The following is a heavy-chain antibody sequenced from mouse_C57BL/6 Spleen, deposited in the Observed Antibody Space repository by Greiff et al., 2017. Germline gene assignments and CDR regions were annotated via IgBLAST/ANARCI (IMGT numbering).Heavy chain of an antibody. V-gene: IGHV1-81*01. Sequence: VQLQESGAELARPGASVKLSCKASGYTFTSYGISWVKQRTGQGLEWIGEIYPRSGNTYYNEKFKGKATLTADKSSSTAYMELRSLTSEDSAVYFCARSDGSSIYAMDYWGQGTSVTVSS. CDR3: ARSDGSSIYAMDY. CDR2: IYPRSGNT. CDR1: GYTFTSYG. D-gene: IGHD1-1*01. J-gene: IGHJ4*01.